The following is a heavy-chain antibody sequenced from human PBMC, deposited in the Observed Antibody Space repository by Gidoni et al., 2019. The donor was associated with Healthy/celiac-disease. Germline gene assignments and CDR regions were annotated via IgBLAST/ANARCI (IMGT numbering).Heavy chain of an antibody. CDR3: ARGEGGAARGGLDY. Sequence: QVQLQQWGAGLLKPSETLSLTCAVYGGSFSGYYWSWIRQPPGKGLEWIGEINHSGSTNYNPSLKSRVTISVDTSKNQFSLKLSSVTAADTAVYYCARGEGGAARGGLDYWGQGTLVTVSP. CDR2: INHSGST. V-gene: IGHV4-34*01. D-gene: IGHD6-6*01. CDR1: GGSFSGYY. J-gene: IGHJ4*02.